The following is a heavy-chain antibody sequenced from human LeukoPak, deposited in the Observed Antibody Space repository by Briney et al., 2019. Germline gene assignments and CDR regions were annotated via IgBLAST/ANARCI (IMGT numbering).Heavy chain of an antibody. CDR3: AKHPPPIAAAGIWFDP. CDR1: GESLNGHY. D-gene: IGHD6-13*01. V-gene: IGHV4-34*01. J-gene: IGHJ5*02. CDR2: GSDNGGT. Sequence: SETLSLTCAVYGESLNGHYWSWIRQSPGKGQEWIGEGSDNGGTNYNPSLKSRVTISVDTSKNQFSLKLSSVTAADTAVYYCAKHPPPIAAAGIWFDPWGQGTLVTVSS.